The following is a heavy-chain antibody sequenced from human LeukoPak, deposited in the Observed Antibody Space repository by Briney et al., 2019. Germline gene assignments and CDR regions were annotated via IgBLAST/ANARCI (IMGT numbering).Heavy chain of an antibody. D-gene: IGHD2-15*01. CDR1: GFTFSSYA. Sequence: GGSLRLSCSASGFTFSSYAMSWVRQAPGKGLEWVSAISGSGGSTYYADSAKGRFTISRDNSKNTLYLQMNSLRAEDSAVYYCAKDPNIVVVVAAVDYWGQGTLVTVSS. CDR2: ISGSGGST. CDR3: AKDPNIVVVVAAVDY. J-gene: IGHJ4*02. V-gene: IGHV3-23*01.